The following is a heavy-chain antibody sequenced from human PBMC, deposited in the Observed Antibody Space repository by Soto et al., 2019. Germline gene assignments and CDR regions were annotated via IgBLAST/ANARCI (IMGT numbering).Heavy chain of an antibody. Sequence: SETLSLTCTVPGDSIRSGNHYWSWIRQPPGKGLEWIGYIYYSGSTYYSPSLKSRVTISVDTSKNQFSLKLSSVTAADTAVYYCARVDTAMEYDAFDIWGQGTMVTVSS. CDR2: IYYSGST. V-gene: IGHV4-30-4*01. J-gene: IGHJ3*02. D-gene: IGHD5-18*01. CDR1: GDSIRSGNHY. CDR3: ARVDTAMEYDAFDI.